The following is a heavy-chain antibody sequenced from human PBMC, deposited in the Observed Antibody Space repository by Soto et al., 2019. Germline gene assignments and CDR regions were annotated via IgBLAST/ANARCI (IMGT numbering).Heavy chain of an antibody. CDR2: IVSSGGVT. Sequence: EVQLLESGGGLVQPGGSLRLSCAASGITFSNYAMYWVRLAPGKGLEWVSTIVSSGGVTYYAGSVKGRFTISRDNSKSTVYLQMDSLGAEDTAVYFCASTFPLRYGDPSGFDYWGQETLVAVSS. D-gene: IGHD4-17*01. V-gene: IGHV3-23*01. CDR3: ASTFPLRYGDPSGFDY. J-gene: IGHJ4*02. CDR1: GITFSNYA.